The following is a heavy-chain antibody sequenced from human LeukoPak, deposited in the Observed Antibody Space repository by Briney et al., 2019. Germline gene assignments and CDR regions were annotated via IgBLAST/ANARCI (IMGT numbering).Heavy chain of an antibody. J-gene: IGHJ4*02. CDR2: ISFDGSGK. Sequence: GGSLRLSCAASGFTFSSHGMPWVRQAPGKGLEWVTFISFDGSGKHYADSVEGRFTISRDNSKNTLYLQMNSLRADDTAVYYCAKWVGFSSGWYDCWGQGTLVTVSS. V-gene: IGHV3-30*18. D-gene: IGHD6-19*01. CDR1: GFTFSSHG. CDR3: AKWVGFSSGWYDC.